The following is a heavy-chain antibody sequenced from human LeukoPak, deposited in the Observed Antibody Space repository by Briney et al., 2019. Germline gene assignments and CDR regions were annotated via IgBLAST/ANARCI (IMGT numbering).Heavy chain of an antibody. J-gene: IGHJ6*02. CDR1: GFTFSSYW. D-gene: IGHD3-10*01. CDR3: ARDQRWFGLSGGYYYYGMDV. Sequence: GGSLRLSCAASGFTFSSYWMSWVRQAPGKGLEWVANIKQDGSEKYYVDSVKGRFTISRDNAKNSLYLQMNSLRAEDTAVYYCARDQRWFGLSGGYYYYGMDVWGQGTTVTVSS. CDR2: IKQDGSEK. V-gene: IGHV3-7*01.